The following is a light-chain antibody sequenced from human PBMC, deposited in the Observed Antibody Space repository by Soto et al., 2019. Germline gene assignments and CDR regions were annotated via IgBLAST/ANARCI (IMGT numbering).Light chain of an antibody. CDR3: TSWTTSTTMI. V-gene: IGLV2-14*03. CDR1: RREIGAYNF. Sequence: QSALTQPASVYGSPGQSITISCTGKRREIGAYNFVSWYQQHPGKAPKLMLYDVNIRPSGVSNRFSGSMSGNTASLTISGLHAEDEADYYCTSWTTSTTMIFGGGTKVTVL. CDR2: DVN. J-gene: IGLJ2*01.